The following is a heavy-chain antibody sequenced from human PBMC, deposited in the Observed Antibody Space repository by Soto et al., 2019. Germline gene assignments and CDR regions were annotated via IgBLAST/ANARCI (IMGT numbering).Heavy chain of an antibody. CDR2: IDPSDSYT. J-gene: IGHJ6*02. V-gene: IGHV5-10-1*01. CDR1: GYSFTNYW. CDR3: GSFILTGLQYYYYGMDV. Sequence: GEPLRISCKGSGYSFTNYWISWVRQMTGKGLEWMGRIDPSDSYTNYSPSFQGHVTISADKSISTAYLQWSSLKASDTAMYYCGSFILTGLQYYYYGMDVWGQGTTVTVS. D-gene: IGHD3-9*01.